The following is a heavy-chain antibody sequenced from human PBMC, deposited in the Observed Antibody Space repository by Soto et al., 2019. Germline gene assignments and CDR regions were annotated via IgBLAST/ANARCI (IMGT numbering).Heavy chain of an antibody. D-gene: IGHD3-22*01. V-gene: IGHV3-23*01. Sequence: PGGSLRLSCAASGFTFSSYAMSWVRQAPGKGLEWVSAISGSGGSTYYADSVKGRFTISRDNSKNTLYLQMNSLRAEDTAVYYCAKDTSTYYYDSSGYYYFGYWGQGTLVTVSS. CDR3: AKDTSTYYYDSSGYYYFGY. CDR1: GFTFSSYA. CDR2: ISGSGGST. J-gene: IGHJ4*02.